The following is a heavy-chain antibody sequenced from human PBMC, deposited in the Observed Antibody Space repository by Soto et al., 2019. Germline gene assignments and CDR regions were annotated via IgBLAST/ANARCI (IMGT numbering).Heavy chain of an antibody. V-gene: IGHV3-33*01. CDR2: TCYDGSNK. D-gene: IGHD6-19*01. CDR1: GFTVSIYG. J-gene: IGHJ4*02. Sequence: QVQLVESGGGVVQPVRSLRLSCAASGFTVSIYGMHWVRQSPGKGLEWVAVTCYDGSNKYYADSVKGRFTISRDNSKNTLYLQMNSLRAEDTAVYYCARDLYSSGCVYWGQGTLVTVSS. CDR3: ARDLYSSGCVY.